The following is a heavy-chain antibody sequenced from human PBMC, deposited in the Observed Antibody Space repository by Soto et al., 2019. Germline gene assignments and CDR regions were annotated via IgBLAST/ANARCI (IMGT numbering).Heavy chain of an antibody. D-gene: IGHD2-21*02. J-gene: IGHJ5*02. CDR2: IYYSGST. CDR1: GGSISSSSFH. CDR3: ARAWTDIVVVTAMRGGWFDP. Sequence: SETLSLTCTVSGGSISSSSFHWGWIRQPPGKGLEWIGSIYYSGSTYYSPSLKSRVTISVDTSKNQFSLKLSSVTAADTAVYYCARAWTDIVVVTAMRGGWFDPWGQGTLVTVS. V-gene: IGHV4-39*01.